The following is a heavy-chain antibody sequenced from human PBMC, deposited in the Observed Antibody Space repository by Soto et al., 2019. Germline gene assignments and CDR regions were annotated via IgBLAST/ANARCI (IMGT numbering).Heavy chain of an antibody. D-gene: IGHD3-16*01. CDR2: INNNGGST. V-gene: IGHV3-64D*08. CDR3: VKVPLSLRFDDY. CDR1: GFIFSNYA. J-gene: IGHJ4*02. Sequence: EVQLVESGGGLVQPGDSVRLSCSASGFIFSNYAMHWVRQAPGKGLEYVSHINNNGGSTNYADSVKGRFTISRDNSKNTLYLQMSSLRDDDTAVYYCVKVPLSLRFDDYWGQGAPVTVSS.